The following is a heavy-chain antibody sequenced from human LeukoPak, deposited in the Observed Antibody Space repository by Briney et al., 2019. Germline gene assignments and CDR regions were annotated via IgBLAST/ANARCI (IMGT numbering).Heavy chain of an antibody. V-gene: IGHV3-74*01. CDR3: ARGYYDSSGFSFDY. D-gene: IGHD3-22*01. CDR2: INTDGSTT. J-gene: IGHJ4*02. Sequence: HSGGSLRLSCAASGFTFSSYWMHWVRQAPGKGLGWDSRINTDGSTTSYADSVKGRFTISRDNAKNTLYLQMNSLRAEDTAVYYCARGYYDSSGFSFDYWGQGTLVTVSS. CDR1: GFTFSSYW.